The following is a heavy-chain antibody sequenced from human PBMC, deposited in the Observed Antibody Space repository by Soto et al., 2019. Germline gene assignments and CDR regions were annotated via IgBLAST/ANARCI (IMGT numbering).Heavy chain of an antibody. CDR2: ITSSGNSP. V-gene: IGHV3-64*01. CDR1: GFTFSSYA. D-gene: IGHD2-15*01. Sequence: GSLRLSCAASGFTFSSYAMHLVRQAPGKGLEYVSAITSSGNSPYYANSVKGRFTISRDNSKNTLYLQMGSLRAEDMAVYYCAREYCSGGNCQLFFDYWGQGTLVTVSS. CDR3: AREYCSGGNCQLFFDY. J-gene: IGHJ4*02.